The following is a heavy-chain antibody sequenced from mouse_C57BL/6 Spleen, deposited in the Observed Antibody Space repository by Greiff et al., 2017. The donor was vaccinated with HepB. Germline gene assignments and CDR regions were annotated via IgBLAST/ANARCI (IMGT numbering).Heavy chain of an antibody. CDR1: GYAFSSSW. CDR3: ARENYYDYDGGSLYAMDY. CDR2: IYPGDGDT. D-gene: IGHD2-4*01. V-gene: IGHV1-82*01. J-gene: IGHJ4*01. Sequence: VQLQQSGPELVKPGASVKISCKASGYAFSSSWMNWVKQRPGKGLEWIGRIYPGDGDTNYNGKFKGKATLTADKSSSTAYMQLSILTSEDSAVYFCARENYYDYDGGSLYAMDYWGQGTSVTVSS.